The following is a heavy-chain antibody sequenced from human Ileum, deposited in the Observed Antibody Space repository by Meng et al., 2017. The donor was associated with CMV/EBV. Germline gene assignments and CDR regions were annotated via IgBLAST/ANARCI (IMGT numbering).Heavy chain of an antibody. D-gene: IGHD3-10*02. V-gene: IGHV4-59*01. Sequence: LQESGPGLVKPSVTLSLTCSVSTDSISNYYWSWIRQAPGKRLEWIGNIHYSGTTNYSPSLNSRVTISLDTSKNQFSLNLRSVTAADTAVYYCAADIASVWMFFWGQGTLVTVSS. CDR3: AADIASVWMFF. J-gene: IGHJ4*02. CDR1: TDSISNYY. CDR2: IHYSGTT.